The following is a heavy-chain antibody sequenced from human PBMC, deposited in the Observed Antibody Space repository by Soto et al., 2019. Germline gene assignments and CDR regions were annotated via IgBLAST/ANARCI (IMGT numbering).Heavy chain of an antibody. Sequence: ASVKVSCKASGYTFTSYAMHWVRQAPGQRLEWMGWINTGNGNTKYSQKFQGRVTITRDTSASTAYMELSSLRSEDTAVYYCARDPPGGGNAYPYFDYWGQGTLVTVSS. V-gene: IGHV1-3*04. D-gene: IGHD5-12*01. CDR3: ARDPPGGGNAYPYFDY. CDR2: INTGNGNT. CDR1: GYTFTSYA. J-gene: IGHJ4*02.